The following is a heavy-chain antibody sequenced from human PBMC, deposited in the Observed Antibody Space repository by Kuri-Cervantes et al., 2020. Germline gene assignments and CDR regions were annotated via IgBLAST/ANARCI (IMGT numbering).Heavy chain of an antibody. Sequence: GGSLRLSCAASGFSFSDAWMTWVRQAPGKGLEWVGRIKSKTDGGTTAYGAPVKGRFTILRDDSKNTVYLQLNGLKTEDTAVYYCARARSTEFKFLGFDYWGQGTLVTVSS. J-gene: IGHJ4*02. CDR3: ARARSTEFKFLGFDY. CDR2: IKSKTDGGTT. D-gene: IGHD1-14*01. CDR1: GFSFSDAW. V-gene: IGHV3-15*01.